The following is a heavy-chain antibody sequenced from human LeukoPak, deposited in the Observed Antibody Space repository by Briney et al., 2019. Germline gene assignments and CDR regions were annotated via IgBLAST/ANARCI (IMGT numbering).Heavy chain of an antibody. D-gene: IGHD7-27*01. CDR1: GYTFSNSA. CDR2: IVVGGGNT. Sequence: SVKVSCKASGYTFSNSAVQWVRQARGQPLEWIGWIVVGGGNTNYAQKVEGRVIITRDMSTNTAYMELSSLGSEDTAVYYCARGGELGDAFDIWGQGTMVTVSS. V-gene: IGHV1-58*01. CDR3: ARGGELGDAFDI. J-gene: IGHJ3*02.